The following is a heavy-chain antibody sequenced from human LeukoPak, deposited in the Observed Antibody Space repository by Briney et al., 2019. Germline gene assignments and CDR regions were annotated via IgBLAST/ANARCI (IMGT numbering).Heavy chain of an antibody. V-gene: IGHV1-2*02. Sequence: ASVMVSCKASGYTFTDYYMHWVRQAPGQGLEWMGWINPNSGGTNYAQKFQGRVTMTRDTSISTAYMELSKLRSDDTAVYYCAGRIKSSSSWYEFDPWGQGTLVTVSS. CDR3: AGRIKSSSSWYEFDP. CDR1: GYTFTDYY. J-gene: IGHJ5*02. CDR2: INPNSGGT. D-gene: IGHD6-13*01.